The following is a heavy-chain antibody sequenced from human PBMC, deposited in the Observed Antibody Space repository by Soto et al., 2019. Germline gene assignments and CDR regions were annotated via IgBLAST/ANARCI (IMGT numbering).Heavy chain of an antibody. Sequence: GASVKVSCKVSGYTLTELSMHWVRQAPGKGLEWMGGFDPEDGETIYAQKFQGRVTMTEDTSTDTAYMELSSLRSEDTAVYYCATMPLLWFGESLAGRNWFDPWG. D-gene: IGHD3-10*01. CDR1: GYTLTELS. J-gene: IGHJ5*02. CDR2: FDPEDGET. V-gene: IGHV1-24*01. CDR3: ATMPLLWFGESLAGRNWFDP.